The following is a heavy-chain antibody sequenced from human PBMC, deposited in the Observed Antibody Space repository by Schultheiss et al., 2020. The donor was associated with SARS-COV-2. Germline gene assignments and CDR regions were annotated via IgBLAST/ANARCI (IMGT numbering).Heavy chain of an antibody. J-gene: IGHJ4*02. Sequence: SETLSLTCAVSGYSISSGYYWGWIRQPPGKGLEWIGSIYHSGSTYYNPSLKSRVTISVDTSKNQFSLKLSSVTAADTAVYYCAREAPARHGYFDYWGQGTLVTVSS. CDR3: AREAPARHGYFDY. D-gene: IGHD6-6*01. V-gene: IGHV4-38-2*02. CDR2: IYHSGST. CDR1: GYSISSGYY.